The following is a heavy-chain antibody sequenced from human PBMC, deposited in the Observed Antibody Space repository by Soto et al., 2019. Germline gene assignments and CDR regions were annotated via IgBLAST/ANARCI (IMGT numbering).Heavy chain of an antibody. CDR3: ARGVLH. Sequence: QVQLQESGPGLVKPSQTLSLTCTVSGGSISSGGYYWSWIRQHPGKGLEWIGSIYYSGSTYYNPSPXSXXTPSVDTSKHQFSLTLSSVTAADTAVYYCARGVLHWGQGTLVTVSS. CDR1: GGSISSGGYY. V-gene: IGHV4-31*03. CDR2: IYYSGST. J-gene: IGHJ4*02. D-gene: IGHD3-16*01.